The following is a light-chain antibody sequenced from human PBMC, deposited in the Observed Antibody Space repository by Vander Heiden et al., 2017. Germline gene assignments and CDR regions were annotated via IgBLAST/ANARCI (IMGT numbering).Light chain of an antibody. CDR1: QSVSSN. J-gene: IGKJ2*01. V-gene: IGKV3-15*01. CDR3: QQDNNWPAYT. Sequence: EIVMTQSPATLSVSPGERATLSCRASQSVSSNLAWYQQKPGQAPRLLIYGASTRATGIPARFSGSGYGTEFTLTISSLQSEDFAVYYCQQDNNWPAYTFGQGTKMEIK. CDR2: GAS.